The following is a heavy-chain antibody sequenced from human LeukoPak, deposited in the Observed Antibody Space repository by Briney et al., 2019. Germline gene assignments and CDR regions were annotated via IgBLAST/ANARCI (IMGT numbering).Heavy chain of an antibody. CDR1: GYTFTGYY. CDR3: ARGSRATAMVYFDL. D-gene: IGHD5-18*01. V-gene: IGHV1-2*02. J-gene: IGHJ2*01. CDR2: INPNSGGT. Sequence: ASVMVSCKASGYTFTGYYMHWVRRAPGQGLEWMGWINPNSGGTNYAQKFQGRVTMTRDTSISTAYMELSRLRSDDTAVYYCARGSRATAMVYFDLWGRGTLVTVSS.